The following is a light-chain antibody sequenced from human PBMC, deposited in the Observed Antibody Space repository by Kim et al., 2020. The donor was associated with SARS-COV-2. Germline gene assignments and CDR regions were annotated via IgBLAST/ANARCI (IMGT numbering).Light chain of an antibody. V-gene: IGKV3-15*01. Sequence: EIVMTQSPATLSVSPGERVTLSCRASQSVSAKLAWYQQKPGQAPRLLIYGASTRAIGVPARFSGRGSGTEFTLTVSSLQAEDFAVYYCQQYNNWPPLTFGGGTKVDIK. J-gene: IGKJ4*01. CDR1: QSVSAK. CDR2: GAS. CDR3: QQYNNWPPLT.